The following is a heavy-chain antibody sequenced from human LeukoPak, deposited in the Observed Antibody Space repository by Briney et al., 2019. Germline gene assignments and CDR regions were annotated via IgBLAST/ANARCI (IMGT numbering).Heavy chain of an antibody. CDR1: GFTFSSYW. Sequence: AGGSLRLSCAASGFTFSSYWMHWVRQGPGKGLVWVSRINSDGSRTIYADSVKGRFTISRDSAKNTLYLQMNSLRAEDTAVYYCAREVGDYYDSSGSFGYWGQGTLVTVSS. CDR2: INSDGSRT. J-gene: IGHJ4*02. CDR3: AREVGDYYDSSGSFGY. V-gene: IGHV3-74*01. D-gene: IGHD3-22*01.